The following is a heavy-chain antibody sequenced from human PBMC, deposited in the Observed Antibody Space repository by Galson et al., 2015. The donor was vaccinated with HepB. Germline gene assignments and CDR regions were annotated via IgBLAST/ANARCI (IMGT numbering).Heavy chain of an antibody. Sequence: SLRLSCAASGFTLSSYSMNWVRPAPGQGLEWVSSISSSSSYIYYADSEKGRFTISRDKAKNSLYLQMNSLRAEDPAVYYCARDLLVATIQASAYYYYGMDVWGQGTTVTVSS. V-gene: IGHV3-21*01. CDR3: ARDLLVATIQASAYYYYGMDV. J-gene: IGHJ6*02. CDR2: ISSSSSYI. D-gene: IGHD5-12*01. CDR1: GFTLSSYS.